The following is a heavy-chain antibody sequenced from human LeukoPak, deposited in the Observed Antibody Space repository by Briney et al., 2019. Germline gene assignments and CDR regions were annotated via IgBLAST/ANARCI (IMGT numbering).Heavy chain of an antibody. D-gene: IGHD3-10*02. V-gene: IGHV3-30*18. J-gene: IGHJ6*04. Sequence: GGSLRLSCAASGFTFSSYGMHWVRQAPGKGLEWVAVISYDGSNKYYADSVKGRFTLSRDNSKKTLYLQMNSLRAEDTAVYYCAELGITMIGGVWGKGTTVTVSS. CDR3: AELGITMIGGV. CDR2: ISYDGSNK. CDR1: GFTFSSYG.